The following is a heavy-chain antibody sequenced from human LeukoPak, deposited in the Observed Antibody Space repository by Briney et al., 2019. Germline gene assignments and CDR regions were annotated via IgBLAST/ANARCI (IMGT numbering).Heavy chain of an antibody. CDR1: GFTFSSYA. V-gene: IGHV3-30-3*01. CDR3: ARDVGGRLFGELSVGMDV. J-gene: IGHJ6*02. CDR2: ISYDGSNK. D-gene: IGHD3-10*01. Sequence: QSGGSLRLSCAASGFTFSSYAMHWVRQAPGKGLEWVAVISYDGSNKYYADSVKGRFTISRDNSKNTLYLQMNSLRAEDTAVYYCARDVGGRLFGELSVGMDVWGQGTTVTVSS.